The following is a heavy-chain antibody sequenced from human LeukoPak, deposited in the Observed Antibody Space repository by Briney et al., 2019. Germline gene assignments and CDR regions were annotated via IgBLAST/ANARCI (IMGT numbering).Heavy chain of an antibody. CDR2: MHYSGST. V-gene: IGHV4-59*01. Sequence: SETLSLTCTVSSGSISTYYWSWIRQPPGKGLEWIGYMHYSGSTNYNPSLNSRITMSVDTFKNQFSLKLSSVAAADTAVYYCATFYSFSAYYYYYMDIWGKGTTVTVSS. J-gene: IGHJ6*03. CDR1: SGSISTYY. D-gene: IGHD6-13*01. CDR3: ATFYSFSAYYYYYMDI.